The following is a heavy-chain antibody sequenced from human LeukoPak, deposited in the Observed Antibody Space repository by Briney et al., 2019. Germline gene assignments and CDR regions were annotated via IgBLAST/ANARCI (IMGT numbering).Heavy chain of an antibody. CDR3: VRAPTVTTRVFVY. CDR1: GFTFSSYW. Sequence: GGSLRLSCAASGFTFSSYWMSWVRQAPGKGLEWVANIKQDGSERYYVDSVKGRFTISRDNTKNSLYLQMISLRAEDTAVYYCVRAPTVTTRVFVYWGQGTLVTVSS. J-gene: IGHJ4*02. CDR2: IKQDGSER. V-gene: IGHV3-7*05. D-gene: IGHD4-17*01.